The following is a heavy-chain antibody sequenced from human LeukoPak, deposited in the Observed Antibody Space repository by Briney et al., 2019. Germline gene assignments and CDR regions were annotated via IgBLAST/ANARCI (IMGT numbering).Heavy chain of an antibody. V-gene: IGHV4-31*03. D-gene: IGHD2-21*01. CDR3: ARVWWGENGVDSAAGYFDY. J-gene: IGHJ4*02. CDR2: FYYSGST. CDR1: GGSTSSGGYY. Sequence: SQTLSLTCTVSGGSTSSGGYYWSWIRQHPGKGLEWIRYFYYSGSTYYNPSLKSRVTISVDTSKNQFSLKLSSVTAADTAVYYCARVWWGENGVDSAAGYFDYWGQGTLVTVSS.